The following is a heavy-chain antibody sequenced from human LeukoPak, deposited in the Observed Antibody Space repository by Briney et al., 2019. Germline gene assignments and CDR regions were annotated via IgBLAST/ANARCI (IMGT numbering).Heavy chain of an antibody. CDR1: GGSFSGYY. V-gene: IGHV4-34*01. CDR2: INHNGST. Sequence: PSETLSLTCAVYGGSFSGYYWSWIRQPPGKGLEWIGEINHNGSTNYNPSLKSRVTISVDTSKNQFSLKLSSVTAADTAVYYCVLLGTMVRGVTSTNWFDPWGQGTLVTVSS. D-gene: IGHD3-10*01. J-gene: IGHJ5*02. CDR3: VLLGTMVRGVTSTNWFDP.